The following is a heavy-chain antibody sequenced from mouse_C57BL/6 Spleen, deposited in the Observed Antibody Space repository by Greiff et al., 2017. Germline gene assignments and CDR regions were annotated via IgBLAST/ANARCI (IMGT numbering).Heavy chain of an antibody. V-gene: IGHV1-18*01. D-gene: IGHD4-1*01. Sequence: EVQLQQSGPELVKPGASVKIPCKASGYTFTDYNMDWVKQSHGKSLEWIGDINPNNGGTIYNQKFKGKATLTVDTSSSTAYMESRSLTSEDTAVYYCARRGETGAFAYWCQGTLVTVSA. CDR1: GYTFTDYN. J-gene: IGHJ3*01. CDR2: INPNNGGT. CDR3: ARRGETGAFAY.